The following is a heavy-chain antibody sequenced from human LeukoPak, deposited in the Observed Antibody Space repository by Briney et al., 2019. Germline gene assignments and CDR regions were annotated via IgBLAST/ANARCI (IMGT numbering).Heavy chain of an antibody. CDR1: GFTFGKYW. CDR2: IKLDGSEK. D-gene: IGHD3-3*01. J-gene: IGHJ4*02. Sequence: GGSLRLSCVASGFTFGKYWMSWVRQAPGKGLEWVANIKLDGSEKNYVDSVKGRFTISRDNTKHSLYLQMNSLRVEDTAVFYCARDQYDTWSRRGNFDSWGQGTLVIVSS. CDR3: ARDQYDTWSRRGNFDS. V-gene: IGHV3-7*03.